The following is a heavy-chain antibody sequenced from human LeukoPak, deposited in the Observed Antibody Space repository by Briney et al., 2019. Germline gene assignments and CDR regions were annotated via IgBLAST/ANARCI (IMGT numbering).Heavy chain of an antibody. CDR1: GFTFGDYC. D-gene: IGHD1-14*01. V-gene: IGHV3-11*01. CDR2: ISSSASTI. Sequence: PGGSLRLSCAASGFTFGDYCMSWIRQAPGKGLEWVSYISSSASTIHYADSVKGRFTISRDNAKNSLYLQMNSLRAEDSAVYYCAREVHTGIDYWGQGTLVTVSS. J-gene: IGHJ4*02. CDR3: AREVHTGIDY.